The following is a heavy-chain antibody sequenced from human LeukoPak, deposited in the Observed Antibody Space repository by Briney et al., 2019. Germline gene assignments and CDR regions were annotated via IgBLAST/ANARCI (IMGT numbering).Heavy chain of an antibody. CDR3: AKDWSTYYYYYGMDV. V-gene: IGHV3-30*02. Sequence: GGSLRLSCAASGFTFSSYGMHWVRQAPGKGLEWVAVIWYDGSNKYYADSVKGRFTISRDNSKNTLYLQMNSLRAEDTAVYYCAKDWSTYYYYYGMDVWGQGTTVTVSS. CDR1: GFTFSSYG. J-gene: IGHJ6*02. CDR2: IWYDGSNK.